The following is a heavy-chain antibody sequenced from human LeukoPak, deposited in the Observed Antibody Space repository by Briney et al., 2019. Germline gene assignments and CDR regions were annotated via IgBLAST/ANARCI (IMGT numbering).Heavy chain of an antibody. CDR2: INHSGST. Sequence: SETLSLTCAVYGGSFSGYYWSWIRQPPGKGLEWIGEINHSGSTNYNPSLKSRVTISVDTSKNQFSLKLSSVTAADTAVYYCASVPLYDSRGYYFSSECFQHWGQGTLVTVSS. CDR1: GGSFSGYY. V-gene: IGHV4-34*01. CDR3: ASVPLYDSRGYYFSSECFQH. D-gene: IGHD3-22*01. J-gene: IGHJ1*01.